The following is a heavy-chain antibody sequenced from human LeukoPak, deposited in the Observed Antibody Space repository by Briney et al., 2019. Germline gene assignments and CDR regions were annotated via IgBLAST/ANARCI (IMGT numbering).Heavy chain of an antibody. Sequence: GGSLRLSCTASGFTFNYHAMYWVRQAPGKGLQCVAVISYDGSDKYYADSVKGRFTISRDDSKNTLYLEMNTLRTEDTALYYCARDPSLGYYYYMDVWGKGTTVTVSS. J-gene: IGHJ6*03. D-gene: IGHD3-16*01. CDR3: ARDPSLGYYYYMDV. CDR2: ISYDGSDK. CDR1: GFTFNYHA. V-gene: IGHV3-30*04.